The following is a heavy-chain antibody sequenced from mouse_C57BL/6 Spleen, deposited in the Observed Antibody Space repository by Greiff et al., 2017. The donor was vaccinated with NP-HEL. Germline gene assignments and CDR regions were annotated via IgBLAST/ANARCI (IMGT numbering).Heavy chain of an antibody. Sequence: EVKLMESGPGLVKPSQSLSLTCSVTGYSITSGYYWNWIRQFPGNKLEWMGYISYDGSNNYNPSLKNRISITRDTSKNQFFLKLNSVTTEDTATYYCARLIYYDYDVLDYWGQGTTLTVSS. V-gene: IGHV3-6*01. CDR1: GYSITSGYY. CDR3: ARLIYYDYDVLDY. J-gene: IGHJ2*01. D-gene: IGHD2-4*01. CDR2: ISYDGSN.